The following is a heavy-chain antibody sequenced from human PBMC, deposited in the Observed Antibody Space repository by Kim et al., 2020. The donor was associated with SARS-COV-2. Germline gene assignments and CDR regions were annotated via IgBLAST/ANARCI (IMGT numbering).Heavy chain of an antibody. CDR2: INPSGGST. J-gene: IGHJ4*02. CDR1: GYTFTSYY. D-gene: IGHD2-2*01. V-gene: IGHV1-46*01. Sequence: ASVKVSCKASGYTFTSYYMRWVRQAPGQGLEWMGIINPSGGSTSYAQKFQGRVTMTRDTSTNTVYMELSSLRSEDTAVYYCARDLSILGYCSSTSCLSSGYEYWGQGTLVSVSS. CDR3: ARDLSILGYCSSTSCLSSGYEY.